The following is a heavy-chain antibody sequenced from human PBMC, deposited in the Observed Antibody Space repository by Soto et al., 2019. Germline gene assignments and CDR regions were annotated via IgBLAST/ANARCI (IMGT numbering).Heavy chain of an antibody. CDR2: IYYSGST. V-gene: IGHV4-31*03. Sequence: KASETLSLTCTVSGGSIRSGGYYWSWVRQSPRRGLEWIGNIYYSGSTYYNPSLKSRLTISVDTSKNQFSLNLSSVTAADTAVYYCARDRIMATAGTARHYFGLDVWGQGTTATVSS. CDR1: GGSIRSGGYY. CDR3: ARDRIMATAGTARHYFGLDV. J-gene: IGHJ6*02. D-gene: IGHD5-12*01.